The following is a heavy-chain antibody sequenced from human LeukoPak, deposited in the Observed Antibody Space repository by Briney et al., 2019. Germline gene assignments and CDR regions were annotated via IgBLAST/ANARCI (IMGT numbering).Heavy chain of an antibody. Sequence: GGSLRLSCAASGFTFSSYAMHWVRQAPGKGLEWVAVISYDGSNKYYADSVKGRFTISRDNSKNTLYLQMNSLRAEDTAVYYCARGRNLVATSGYFDNWGQGTLVTVSS. V-gene: IGHV3-30-3*01. CDR1: GFTFSSYA. J-gene: IGHJ4*02. CDR2: ISYDGSNK. CDR3: ARGRNLVATSGYFDN. D-gene: IGHD5-12*01.